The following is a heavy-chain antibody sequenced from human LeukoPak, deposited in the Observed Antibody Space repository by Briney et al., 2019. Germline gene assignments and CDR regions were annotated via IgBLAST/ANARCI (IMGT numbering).Heavy chain of an antibody. D-gene: IGHD3-10*01. Sequence: GGSLRLSCAASGFTFSDYYMSWIRQAPGKGLEWVSYISSSSSYTNYADSVKGRFTISRDNAKNSLYLQMNSLRAEDTAVYYCARPTVVPRLYYFDYWGQGTLVTVSS. CDR1: GFTFSDYY. J-gene: IGHJ4*02. V-gene: IGHV3-11*06. CDR2: ISSSSSYT. CDR3: ARPTVVPRLYYFDY.